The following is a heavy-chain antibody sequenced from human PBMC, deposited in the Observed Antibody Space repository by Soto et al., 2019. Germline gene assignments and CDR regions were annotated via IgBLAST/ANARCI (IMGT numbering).Heavy chain of an antibody. CDR1: GFTFSSYA. CDR3: SKARAQYYDFWSGYPVDY. J-gene: IGHJ4*02. CDR2: ISGSGGST. V-gene: IGHV3-23*01. D-gene: IGHD3-3*01. Sequence: GGSLRLSCAASGFTFSSYAMSWVRQAPGKGLEWVSAISGSGGSTYYADSVKGRFTISRDNSKNTLYLQMNSLRAEDTAVYFCSKARAQYYDFWSGYPVDYWGQGTLVTVSS.